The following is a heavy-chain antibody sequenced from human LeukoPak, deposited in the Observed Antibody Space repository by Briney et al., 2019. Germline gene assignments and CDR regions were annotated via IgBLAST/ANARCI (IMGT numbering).Heavy chain of an antibody. CDR3: ARDYDQYSPKAPFDP. V-gene: IGHV4-59*12. D-gene: IGHD5-12*01. Sequence: SETLSLTCTVSGGSISSYYWSWIRQPPGKGLEWIGYIYYSGSTNYNPSLKSRVTISVDTSKNQFSLKLSSVTAADTAVYYCARDYDQYSPKAPFDPWGQGTLVTVSS. CDR2: IYYSGST. J-gene: IGHJ5*02. CDR1: GGSISSYY.